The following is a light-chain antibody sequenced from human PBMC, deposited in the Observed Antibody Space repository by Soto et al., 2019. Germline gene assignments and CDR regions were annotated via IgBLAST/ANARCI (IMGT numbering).Light chain of an antibody. CDR1: QGIRND. CDR2: AAS. J-gene: IGKJ1*01. Sequence: DIQMTQSPSSLSASVGDRVTITCRASQGIRNDLGWYKQKPGKAPKRLIYAASSLQSGVPSRFSGSGAGPEFTITVSSLKPEDFASFYCLQPGTFRHGTKVKFK. V-gene: IGKV1-17*01. CDR3: LQPGT.